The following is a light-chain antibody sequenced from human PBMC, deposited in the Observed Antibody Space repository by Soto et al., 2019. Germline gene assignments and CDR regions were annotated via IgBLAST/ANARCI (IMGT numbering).Light chain of an antibody. Sequence: QSVLTQPASVSGSPGLSIAISCTGTSRDVGAGSDVHWYQQLPGRAPKLLIYGNNNRPSGVPDRFSGSRSGTSASLAITGLQPGDEADYYCQSYDNSLSTFYVFGTGTKVTVL. V-gene: IGLV1-40*01. CDR3: QSYDNSLSTFYV. J-gene: IGLJ1*01. CDR1: SRDVGAGSD. CDR2: GNN.